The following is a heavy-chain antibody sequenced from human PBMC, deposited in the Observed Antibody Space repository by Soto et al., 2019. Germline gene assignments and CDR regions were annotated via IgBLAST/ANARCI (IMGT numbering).Heavy chain of an antibody. Sequence: QVQLQESGPGLVKPSETLSLTCTVSGGSISSYYWSWIRQPPGKGLEWIGYIYYSGSTNYNPSLKSRVTISINTSKNQFSLKLSSVTAADTAVYYCARGGLLWFGDPPGMDVWGQGTTVTVSS. CDR2: IYYSGST. CDR1: GGSISSYY. V-gene: IGHV4-59*01. J-gene: IGHJ6*02. CDR3: ARGGLLWFGDPPGMDV. D-gene: IGHD3-10*01.